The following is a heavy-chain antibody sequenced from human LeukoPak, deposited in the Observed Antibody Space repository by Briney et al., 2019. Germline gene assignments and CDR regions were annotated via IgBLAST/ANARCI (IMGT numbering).Heavy chain of an antibody. Sequence: PGGSLRLSCAASGFTFTTYWMSWVRQAPGKGLEWVANMKPDGSEIFYVDSVKGRFTISRDNAKNSLYLQMNSLRAEDTAVYYCAREGYDFWGVYMDVWGKGTTVTVSS. D-gene: IGHD3-3*01. CDR2: MKPDGSEI. CDR3: AREGYDFWGVYMDV. CDR1: GFTFTTYW. V-gene: IGHV3-7*01. J-gene: IGHJ6*03.